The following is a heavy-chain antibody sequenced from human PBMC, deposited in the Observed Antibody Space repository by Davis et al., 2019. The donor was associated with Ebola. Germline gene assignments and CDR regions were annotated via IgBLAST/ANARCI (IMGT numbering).Heavy chain of an antibody. CDR2: ISAYYGNT. J-gene: IGHJ3*02. CDR3: ARTSIVGTTTTASDI. D-gene: IGHD1-26*01. CDR1: GYTFKNYA. V-gene: IGHV1-18*01. Sequence: ASVTVSCKASGYTFKNYAISWVRQAPGQGLEWMGWISAYYGNTNYAQILQGRVTMTTDTSTGTAYMELRSLRSDDTAVYFCARTSIVGTTTTASDIWGQGTKVTVSS.